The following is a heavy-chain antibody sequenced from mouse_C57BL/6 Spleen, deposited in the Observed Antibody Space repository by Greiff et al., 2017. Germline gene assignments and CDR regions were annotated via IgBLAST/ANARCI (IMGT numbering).Heavy chain of an antibody. CDR2: IDPEDGDT. D-gene: IGHD1-1*01. Sequence: VHVKQSGAELVKPGASVKLSCTASGFNIKDYYMHWVKQRTEQGLEWIGRIDPEDGDTKYAPQFQGKATITADTSSNTAYLQLSSLTSEDTAVYYCARGGPTVPFAFWGQGTLVTVSA. CDR3: ARGGPTVPFAF. V-gene: IGHV14-2*01. J-gene: IGHJ3*01. CDR1: GFNIKDYY.